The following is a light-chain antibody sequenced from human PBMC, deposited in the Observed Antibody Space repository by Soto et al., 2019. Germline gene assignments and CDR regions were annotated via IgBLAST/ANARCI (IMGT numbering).Light chain of an antibody. CDR2: SAL. J-gene: IGKJ5*01. V-gene: IGKV1-12*01. Sequence: DIQVSQSPPSMAASVRDRVTITSRASQDIGNWMTWYQGKTGKAPKLLGYSALTLVRGVPSRFSGLGSGTEFTLAVSGLQPGDSLTYYCQQAKSFPKAFGQGTRLEI. CDR3: QQAKSFPKA. CDR1: QDIGNW.